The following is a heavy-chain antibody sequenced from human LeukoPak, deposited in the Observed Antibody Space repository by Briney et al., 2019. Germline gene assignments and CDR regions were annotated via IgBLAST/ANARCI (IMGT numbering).Heavy chain of an antibody. CDR1: GYTFTSYD. Sequence: VASVKVSCKASGYTFTSYDINWVRQATGQGLEWMGWMNPNSGNTGYAQKFQGRVTMTRNTSISTAYMELSSLRSEDTAVYYCARVRYYDFWSGYPSLYYYYYGMDVWSQGTTVTVSS. D-gene: IGHD3-3*01. CDR3: ARVRYYDFWSGYPSLYYYYYGMDV. V-gene: IGHV1-8*01. CDR2: MNPNSGNT. J-gene: IGHJ6*02.